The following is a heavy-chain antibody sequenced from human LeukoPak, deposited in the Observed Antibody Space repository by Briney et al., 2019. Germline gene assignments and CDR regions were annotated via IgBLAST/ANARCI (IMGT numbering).Heavy chain of an antibody. CDR3: ARVTPGYYDFWSGYADY. D-gene: IGHD3-3*01. CDR2: INPSGGST. CDR1: GYTFTSYY. J-gene: IGHJ4*02. Sequence: ASVKVSYKASGYTFTSYYMHWVRQAPGQGLEWMGIINPSGGSTSYAQKFQGRVTMTRDTSTSTVYMELSSLRSEDTAVYYCARVTPGYYDFWSGYADYWGQGTLVTVSS. V-gene: IGHV1-46*01.